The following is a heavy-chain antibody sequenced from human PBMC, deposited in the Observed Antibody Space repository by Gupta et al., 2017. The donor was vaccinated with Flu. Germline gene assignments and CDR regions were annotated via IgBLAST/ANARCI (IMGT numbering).Heavy chain of an antibody. CDR1: GDTFRDYA. CDR3: ARGLPLGSYS. Sequence: QVQLVQSGPEVTRPRSSVKVSCQASGDTFRDYAFGWVRQAPGQGLEWMGDIIPMFNSPKYAQRFQGRVTITADKSTSTVSLDLSSLESEDTAVYYCARGLPLGSYSWGQGTLITVSS. D-gene: IGHD3-10*01. V-gene: IGHV1-69*06. CDR2: IIPMFNSP. J-gene: IGHJ4*02.